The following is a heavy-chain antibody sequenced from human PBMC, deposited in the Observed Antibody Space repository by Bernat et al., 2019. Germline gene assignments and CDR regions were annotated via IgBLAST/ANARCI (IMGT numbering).Heavy chain of an antibody. V-gene: IGHV3-74*01. D-gene: IGHD4-17*01. Sequence: EVQLVESGGGLVQPGGSLRLSCAASGFTFSSYWMHWVRQAPGKGLVWVSRINSDGSSTSYEDSVKGRFTISRDNDKNTLYLQMNSLSAEDTAVYYCARGYVYTVTHLETYFDYWGQGTLVTVSS. CDR1: GFTFSSYW. CDR3: ARGYVYTVTHLETYFDY. CDR2: INSDGSST. J-gene: IGHJ4*02.